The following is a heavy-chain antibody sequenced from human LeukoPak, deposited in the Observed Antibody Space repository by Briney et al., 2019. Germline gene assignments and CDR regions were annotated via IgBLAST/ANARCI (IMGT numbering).Heavy chain of an antibody. V-gene: IGHV3-30*18. CDR2: ISYDGSNK. Sequence: PGRSLRLSCAASGFTFSSYGMHWVRQAPGKGLEWVAVISYDGSNKYYADSVKGRSTISRDNSKNTLYLQMNSLRAEDTAVYYCAKVRYSSSWRFDYWGQGTLVTVSS. J-gene: IGHJ4*02. CDR3: AKVRYSSSWRFDY. D-gene: IGHD6-13*01. CDR1: GFTFSSYG.